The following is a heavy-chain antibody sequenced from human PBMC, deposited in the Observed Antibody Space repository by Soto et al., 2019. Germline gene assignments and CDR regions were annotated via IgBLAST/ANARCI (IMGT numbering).Heavy chain of an antibody. CDR1: GGSISSDDYY. J-gene: IGHJ1*01. CDR3: ARDLDGLHDDTSGPFPRPG. V-gene: IGHV4-30-4*01. Sequence: LSLTCTVSGGSISSDDYYWSWIRQAPGRGLEWIGYIHSSGSIYYNPSLKSRATMSIDTAGNQFSLKVSSVTVADTAVYYCARDLDGLHDDTSGPFPRPGWGQGTLVTVSS. CDR2: IHSSGSI. D-gene: IGHD3-22*01.